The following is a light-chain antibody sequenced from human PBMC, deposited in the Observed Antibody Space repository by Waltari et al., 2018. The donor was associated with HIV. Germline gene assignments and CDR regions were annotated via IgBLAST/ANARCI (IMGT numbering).Light chain of an antibody. CDR3: QQYYSHPRT. CDR2: WAS. J-gene: IGKJ2*01. V-gene: IGKV4-1*01. Sequence: DIVLTQSPDSLTVSLGERATINCKASQSILFSTTNSNYLAWYQQKPGHPPKLLISWASGRRSGVPDRFSGAGSGTDFTLTITSLHAEDVAVYYCQQYYSHPRTFGQGTKLEI. CDR1: QSILFSTTNSNY.